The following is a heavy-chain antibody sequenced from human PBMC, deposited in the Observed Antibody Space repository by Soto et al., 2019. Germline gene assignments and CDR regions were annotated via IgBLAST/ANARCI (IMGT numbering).Heavy chain of an antibody. Sequence: ASVKVSCKASGYTFTSYAMHWVRQAPGQRLEWMGWINAGNGNTKYSQKFLGRVTITRDTSASTAYMELSSLRSEDTAVYYCARDFTGSYLGLDYWGQGTLVTVSS. J-gene: IGHJ4*02. CDR1: GYTFTSYA. CDR3: ARDFTGSYLGLDY. CDR2: INAGNGNT. V-gene: IGHV1-3*01. D-gene: IGHD1-26*01.